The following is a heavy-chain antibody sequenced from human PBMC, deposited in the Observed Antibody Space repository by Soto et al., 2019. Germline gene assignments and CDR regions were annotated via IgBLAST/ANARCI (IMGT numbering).Heavy chain of an antibody. V-gene: IGHV3-7*01. CDR1: GFTFSSYW. J-gene: IGHJ3*02. D-gene: IGHD2-2*01. CDR3: ARDRCSSTSCPATDAFEI. CDR2: IKQDGSEK. Sequence: GGSLRLSCAASGFTFSSYWMSWVRQAPGKGLEWVANIKQDGSEKYYVDSVKGRFTISRDNAKNSLYLQMNSLRAEDTAVYYCARDRCSSTSCPATDAFEIWGQGTMVTVSS.